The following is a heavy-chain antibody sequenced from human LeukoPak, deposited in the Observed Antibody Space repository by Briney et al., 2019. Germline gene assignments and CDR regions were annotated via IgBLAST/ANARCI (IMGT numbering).Heavy chain of an antibody. CDR2: ISVSGGNT. Sequence: PGGSLRLSCAASGFTFSSYAMTRVRQAPGKGLEWVSDISVSGGNTYYADSVQGRFIISRDNSKNTLNLQMNSLRVEDTAVYYCAKGASGSYHTPYDYWGQGSLVTVSS. CDR3: AKGASGSYHTPYDY. V-gene: IGHV3-23*01. CDR1: GFTFSSYA. D-gene: IGHD1-26*01. J-gene: IGHJ4*02.